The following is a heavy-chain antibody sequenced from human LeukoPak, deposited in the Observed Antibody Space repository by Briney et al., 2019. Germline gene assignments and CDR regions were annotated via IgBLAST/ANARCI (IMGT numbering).Heavy chain of an antibody. J-gene: IGHJ4*02. V-gene: IGHV3-23*01. CDR1: GFTFSSYS. D-gene: IGHD3-3*01. CDR3: AKAQDYDFWSGYYRGRTDY. Sequence: GGSLRLSCAASGFTFSSYSMNWVRQAPGKGLEWVSYISSSGDTTYYADSVKGRFTISRDNSKNTLYLQMNSLRAEDTAVYYCAKAQDYDFWSGYYRGRTDYWGQGTLVTVSS. CDR2: ISSSGDTT.